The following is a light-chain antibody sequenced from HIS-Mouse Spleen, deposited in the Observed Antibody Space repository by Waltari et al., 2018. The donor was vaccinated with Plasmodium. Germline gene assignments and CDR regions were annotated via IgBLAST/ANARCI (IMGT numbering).Light chain of an antibody. CDR3: QSADSSGTPNWV. J-gene: IGLJ3*02. CDR1: ALPKQY. CDR2: KDS. Sequence: SYELTQPPSVSVSPGQTARITCSGDALPKQYAYWYQQKPGQAPVLVIYKDSGRPSGIPDRFSGASSGTTVTLTISGVQAEDEADYYCQSADSSGTPNWVFGGGTKLTVL. V-gene: IGLV3-25*03.